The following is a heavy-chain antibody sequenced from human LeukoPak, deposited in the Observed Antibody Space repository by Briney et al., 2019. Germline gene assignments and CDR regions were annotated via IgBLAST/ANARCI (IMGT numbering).Heavy chain of an antibody. Sequence: ASVRVSCKASGYTFSIFGISWVRQAPGQGLEWMGWISAYNGNTNYAQSLQGRVTMTTDTSTTTAYMELRSLTSDDTAMYYCARDGAERPHYMDVWGKGTTVSVSS. CDR2: ISAYNGNT. V-gene: IGHV1-18*01. CDR1: GYTFSIFG. D-gene: IGHD1-1*01. J-gene: IGHJ6*03. CDR3: ARDGAERPHYMDV.